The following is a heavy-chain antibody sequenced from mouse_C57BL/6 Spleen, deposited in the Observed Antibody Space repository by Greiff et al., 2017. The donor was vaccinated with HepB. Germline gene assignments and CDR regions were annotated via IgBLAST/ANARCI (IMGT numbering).Heavy chain of an antibody. CDR3: ARDDDGNPFDY. D-gene: IGHD2-1*01. V-gene: IGHV5-4*01. CDR2: ISDGGSYT. Sequence: EVQGVESGGGLVKPGGSLKLSCAASGFTFSSYAMSWVRQTPEKRLEWVATISDGGSYTYYPDNVKGRFTISRDNAKNNLYLQMSHLKSEDTAMYYCARDDDGNPFDYWGQGTTLTVSS. J-gene: IGHJ2*01. CDR1: GFTFSSYA.